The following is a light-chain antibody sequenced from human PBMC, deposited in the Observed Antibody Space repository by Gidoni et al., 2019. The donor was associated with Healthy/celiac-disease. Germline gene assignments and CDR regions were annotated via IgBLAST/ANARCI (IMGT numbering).Light chain of an antibody. V-gene: IGKV1-39*01. CDR1: QSISSY. Sequence: DIQMTQSPSSLSASVGDRVTITCRASQSISSYLNWYQQKPGKAPKLLIYAASSLQSGVPSGFSGSGSGTDFTLTISSLQPEDFATYYCQQSYSTSWTFXEXTKVXIK. J-gene: IGKJ1*01. CDR2: AAS. CDR3: QQSYSTSWT.